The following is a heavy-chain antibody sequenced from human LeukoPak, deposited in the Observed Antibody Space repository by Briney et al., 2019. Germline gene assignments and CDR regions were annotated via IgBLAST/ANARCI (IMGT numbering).Heavy chain of an antibody. CDR3: ARECKTNYGDWLAY. J-gene: IGHJ4*02. CDR2: INPNSGGT. Sequence: ASVKVSCKASGYTFTGYYMHWVRQAPGQGLEWMGWINPNSGGTNYAQKFQGRVTMTRDTSISTAYKELSRLRSDDTAVYYCARECKTNYGDWLAYWGQGTLVTVSS. D-gene: IGHD4-17*01. CDR1: GYTFTGYY. V-gene: IGHV1-2*02.